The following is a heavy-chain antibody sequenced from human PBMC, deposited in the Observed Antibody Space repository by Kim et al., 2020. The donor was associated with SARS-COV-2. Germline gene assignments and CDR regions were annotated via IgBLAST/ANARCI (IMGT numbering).Heavy chain of an antibody. CDR3: ARTTPSHYNWFDP. CDR1: GFTFSSYA. V-gene: IGHV3-30*04. Sequence: GGSLRLSCAASGFTFSSYAMHWVRQAPGKGLEWLSVISYDGSNKYYADSVRGRFTTSRDNPKNTLYLQMNSLRPEDTAVYYCARTTPSHYNWFDPWGQGTLVTVSS. J-gene: IGHJ5*02. CDR2: ISYDGSNK.